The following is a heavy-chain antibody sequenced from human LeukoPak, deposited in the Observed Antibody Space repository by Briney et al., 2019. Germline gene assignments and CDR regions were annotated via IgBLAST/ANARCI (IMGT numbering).Heavy chain of an antibody. Sequence: PSETLSLTCTVSGGSISSSSYYWGWIRQPPGKGLEWIGSIYYSGSTYYNPSLKSRVTISVDTSKNQFSLKLSSETAADTAVYYCARDWEGATTWIGGGGYWGQGTLVTVSS. CDR3: ARDWEGATTWIGGGGY. J-gene: IGHJ4*02. CDR1: GGSISSSSYY. V-gene: IGHV4-39*07. D-gene: IGHD1-26*01. CDR2: IYYSGST.